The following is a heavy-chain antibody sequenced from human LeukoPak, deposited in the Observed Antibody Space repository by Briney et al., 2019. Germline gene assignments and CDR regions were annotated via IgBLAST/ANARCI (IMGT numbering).Heavy chain of an antibody. CDR2: INRSGST. V-gene: IGHV4-34*01. CDR3: ARGRGGEAPVVPAAIYYFDY. Sequence: SETLSLTCAVYGGSFSGYYWSWIRQPPGKGLEWIGEINRSGSTNYNPSLKSRVTISVDTSKNQFSLKLSSVTAADTAVYYCARGRGGEAPVVPAAIYYFDYWGQGTLVTVSS. CDR1: GGSFSGYY. J-gene: IGHJ4*02. D-gene: IGHD2-2*02.